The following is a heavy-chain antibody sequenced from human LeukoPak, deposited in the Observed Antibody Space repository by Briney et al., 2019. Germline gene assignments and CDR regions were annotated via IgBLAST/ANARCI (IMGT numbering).Heavy chain of an antibody. Sequence: PSETLSLTCTVSGGSISSGDYYWSWIRQPPGKGLVWIGYTYYSGSTYYNPSLKSRVTISVDTSKNQLSLKLSSVTAADTAVYYCARPYYYDSRIDPWGQGTLVTVSS. D-gene: IGHD3-22*01. J-gene: IGHJ5*02. CDR1: GGSISSGDYY. CDR3: ARPYYYDSRIDP. CDR2: TYYSGST. V-gene: IGHV4-30-4*01.